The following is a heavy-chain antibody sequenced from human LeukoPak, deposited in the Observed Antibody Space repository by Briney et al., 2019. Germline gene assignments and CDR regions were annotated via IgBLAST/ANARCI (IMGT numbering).Heavy chain of an antibody. J-gene: IGHJ4*02. CDR1: GGSISSRNYY. CDR3: ARRATGTTGYFDY. Sequence: SETLSLTCSVSGGSISSRNYYWGWIRQPPGKKLEWIGSIYYSGSTYYNPSLKSRVTISVDTSKNQFSLKLSSVTAADTAVYYCARRATGTTGYFDYWGQGTLATVSS. D-gene: IGHD1-1*01. CDR2: IYYSGST. V-gene: IGHV4-39*01.